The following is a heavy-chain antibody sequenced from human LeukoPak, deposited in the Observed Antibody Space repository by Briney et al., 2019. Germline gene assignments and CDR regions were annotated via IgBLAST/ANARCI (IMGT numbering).Heavy chain of an antibody. CDR1: GGSISSYY. Sequence: SETLSLTCTVSGGSISSYYWSWIRQPPGKGLEWIGYIYYSGSTNYNPSLKSRVTISVDTSKNQFSLKLSSVTAADTAVYYCARGGYYDFWSGRGDYFDYWGQGTLVTVSS. D-gene: IGHD3-3*01. J-gene: IGHJ4*02. CDR2: IYYSGST. V-gene: IGHV4-59*01. CDR3: ARGGYYDFWSGRGDYFDY.